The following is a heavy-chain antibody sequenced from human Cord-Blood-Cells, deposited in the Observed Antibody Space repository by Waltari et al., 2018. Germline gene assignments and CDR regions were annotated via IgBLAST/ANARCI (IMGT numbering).Heavy chain of an antibody. D-gene: IGHD1-26*01. J-gene: IGHJ4*02. CDR3: ARARWELLGYYFDY. Sequence: QVQLQESGPGLVKPSETLSLTCTAPGGSISSHSWSWIAQPPGKGLEWIGYIYYSGSTNYNPSLKSRVTISVDTSKNQFSLKLSSVTAADTAVYYCARARWELLGYYFDYWGQGTLVTVSS. V-gene: IGHV4-59*11. CDR2: IYYSGST. CDR1: GGSISSHS.